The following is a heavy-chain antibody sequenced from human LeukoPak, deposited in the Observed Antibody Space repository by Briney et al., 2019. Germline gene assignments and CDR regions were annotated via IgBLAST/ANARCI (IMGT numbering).Heavy chain of an antibody. Sequence: ASVKVSCKASGYTFTNYGITWVRQAPGQGLEWMGWISGYQGSTKYAQNFQGRVTMTIDTSTSTAYMDLRSLRSDDMAIYFCARSDLSTITAGPFNYWGQGTLVAVSS. D-gene: IGHD5-24*01. CDR1: GYTFTNYG. V-gene: IGHV1-18*03. J-gene: IGHJ4*02. CDR3: ARSDLSTITAGPFNY. CDR2: ISGYQGST.